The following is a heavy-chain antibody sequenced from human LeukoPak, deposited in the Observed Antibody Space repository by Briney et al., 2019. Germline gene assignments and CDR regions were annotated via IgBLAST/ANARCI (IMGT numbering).Heavy chain of an antibody. D-gene: IGHD3-10*01. J-gene: IGHJ4*02. CDR1: GGTFSSYA. V-gene: IGHV1-69*13. Sequence: SVKVSCKASGGTFSSYAISWVRQAPGQGLGWMGGIIPIFGTANYAQKFQGRVTITADESTSTAYMELSSLRSEDTAVYYCARGRQWFGELYFDYWGQGTLVTVSS. CDR3: ARGRQWFGELYFDY. CDR2: IIPIFGTA.